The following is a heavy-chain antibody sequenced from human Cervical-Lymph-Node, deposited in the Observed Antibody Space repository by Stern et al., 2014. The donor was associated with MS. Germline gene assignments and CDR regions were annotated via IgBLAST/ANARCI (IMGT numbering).Heavy chain of an antibody. Sequence: VQLVQSGAEVKKPGESLKISCKGSGYTFTNNWIAWVRQMPGKGLEWMGIIYPDDSDIRYTPSLQGPVTHSADQSISTALLPWRSLKAADSAVYYCARPPPRRKWDDPNYGMDVWGQGTTVTVSS. CDR3: ARPPPRRKWDDPNYGMDV. D-gene: IGHD1-1*01. CDR2: IYPDDSDI. V-gene: IGHV5-51*03. CDR1: GYTFTNNW. J-gene: IGHJ6*02.